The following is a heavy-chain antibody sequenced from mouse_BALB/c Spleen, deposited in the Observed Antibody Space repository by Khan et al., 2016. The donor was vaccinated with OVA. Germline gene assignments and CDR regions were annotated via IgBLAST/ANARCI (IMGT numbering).Heavy chain of an antibody. Sequence: EVQLQESGPGLVKPSQSLSLTCSVTGYSITSGSYWSWIRQFPGNRLEWMGYISYDGSNNYNPSLKNRISITRDTSKKQFFLKLNSVTTEDTATYYCASKSYGKGAYWGQGTLVTVSA. V-gene: IGHV3-6*02. CDR3: ASKSYGKGAY. CDR1: GYSITSGSY. J-gene: IGHJ3*01. D-gene: IGHD2-1*01. CDR2: ISYDGSN.